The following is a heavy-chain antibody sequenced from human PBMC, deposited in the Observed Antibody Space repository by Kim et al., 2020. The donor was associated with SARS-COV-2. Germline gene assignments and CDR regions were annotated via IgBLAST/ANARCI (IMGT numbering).Heavy chain of an antibody. Sequence: GGSLILSCAASGLTFRNYGMHWVRQAPGKGLEWVADISYDGTIQYYRDSVEGRFTISRDNSKNTLYLQMNSLRVEDTAVYYCAKGPIAVVPGGKMWLDPWGQGTLVTVSS. V-gene: IGHV3-30*18. CDR2: ISYDGTIQ. J-gene: IGHJ5*02. D-gene: IGHD2-2*01. CDR3: AKGPIAVVPGGKMWLDP. CDR1: GLTFRNYG.